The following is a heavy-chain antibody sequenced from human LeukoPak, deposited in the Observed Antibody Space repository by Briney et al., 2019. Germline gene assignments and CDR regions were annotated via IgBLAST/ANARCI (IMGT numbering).Heavy chain of an antibody. CDR1: GGSISSYY. CDR2: IYTSGST. J-gene: IGHJ4*02. Sequence: SETLSLTCTVSGGSISSYYWSWIRQPPGKGLEWIGYIYTSGSTNYNPSLKSRVTISVDTSKNQFSLKLSSVTAADTAVYYCAIQGKITMVRGVIEWGQGTLVTVSS. V-gene: IGHV4-4*09. D-gene: IGHD3-10*01. CDR3: AIQGKITMVRGVIE.